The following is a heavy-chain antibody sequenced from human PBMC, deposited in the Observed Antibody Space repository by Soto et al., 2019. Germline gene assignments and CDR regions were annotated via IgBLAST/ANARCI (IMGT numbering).Heavy chain of an antibody. V-gene: IGHV3-9*01. CDR3: AKDGVYCSSTSCYYYYMDV. CDR1: GFTFDDYA. D-gene: IGHD2-2*01. Sequence: GGSLRLSCAASGFTFDDYAMHWVRQAPGKGLEWVSGISWNSGSIGYADSVKGRFTISRDNAKNSLYLQMNSLRAEDTALYYCAKDGVYCSSTSCYYYYMDVWGKGTTVTVSS. J-gene: IGHJ6*03. CDR2: ISWNSGSI.